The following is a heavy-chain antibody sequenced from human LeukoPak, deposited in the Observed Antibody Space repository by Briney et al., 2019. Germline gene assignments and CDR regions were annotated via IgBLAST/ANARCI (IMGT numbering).Heavy chain of an antibody. CDR1: GFTFSSYD. D-gene: IGHD3-16*01. CDR3: AREFPGLRAFDM. J-gene: IGHJ3*02. Sequence: QPGGSLRLSCAASGFTFSSYDMHWVRQATGKGLEWVSAIGTAGDTYYPGSVKGRFTISRENAKNSLYLQMNSLRDDDTAVYYCAREFPGLRAFDMWGPGTMVIVSS. V-gene: IGHV3-13*01. CDR2: IGTAGDT.